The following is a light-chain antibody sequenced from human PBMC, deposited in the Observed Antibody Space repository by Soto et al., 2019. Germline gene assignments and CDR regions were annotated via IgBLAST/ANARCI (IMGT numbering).Light chain of an antibody. J-gene: IGLJ3*02. V-gene: IGLV1-40*01. CDR1: SSNIGAGYD. CDR3: QSYDSSLSAV. Sequence: QSVLTQPPSVSGAPGQRVTISCTGSSSNIGAGYDVHWYQQLPGTAPKLLIYGNSNRPSGVPDRFSGSKSGTSASLAITGLQDDDEADYYCQSYDSSLSAVFGGGTKLTVL. CDR2: GNS.